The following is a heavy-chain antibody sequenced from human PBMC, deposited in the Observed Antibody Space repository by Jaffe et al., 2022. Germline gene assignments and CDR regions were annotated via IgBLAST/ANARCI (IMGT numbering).Heavy chain of an antibody. D-gene: IGHD3-10*01. CDR3: TRDTLLGEVDVDY. CDR1: GFTFGDYA. J-gene: IGHJ4*02. Sequence: EVQLVESGGGLVQPGRSLRLSCTASGFTFGDYAMSWVRQAPGKGLEWVGFIRSKAYGGTTEYAASVKGRFTISRDDSKSIAYLQMNSLKTEDTAVYYCTRDTLLGEVDVDYWGQGTLVTVSS. V-gene: IGHV3-49*04. CDR2: IRSKAYGGTT.